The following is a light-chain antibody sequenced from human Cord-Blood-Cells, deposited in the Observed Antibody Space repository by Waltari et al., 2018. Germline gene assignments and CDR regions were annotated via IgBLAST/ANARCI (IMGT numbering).Light chain of an antibody. J-gene: IGLJ2*01. CDR1: SSDVGAYNY. V-gene: IGLV2-14*01. CDR2: DVS. Sequence: QSALTQPASVSGSPGQSLTISCTGTSSDVGAYNYVSWYQQPPGKAPKLMIYDVSNRPSGGSNRFSGSKPGNTASLTISGLQAEDEADYYCSSYTSSSTQVVFGGGTKLTVL. CDR3: SSYTSSSTQVV.